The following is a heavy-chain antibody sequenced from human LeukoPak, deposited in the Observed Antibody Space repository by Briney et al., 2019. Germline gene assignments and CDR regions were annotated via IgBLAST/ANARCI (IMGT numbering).Heavy chain of an antibody. CDR3: ARGPRYNITMVRGVIVPFDY. Sequence: GGSLRLSCSASGFTFRTYAMHWVRQAPGKGLEWVAVIWYDGSNKYYADSVKGRFTISRDNSKNTLYPQMNSLRAEDTAVYYCARGPRYNITMVRGVIVPFDYWGQGTLVTVSS. J-gene: IGHJ4*02. D-gene: IGHD3-10*01. CDR2: IWYDGSNK. V-gene: IGHV3-33*08. CDR1: GFTFRTYA.